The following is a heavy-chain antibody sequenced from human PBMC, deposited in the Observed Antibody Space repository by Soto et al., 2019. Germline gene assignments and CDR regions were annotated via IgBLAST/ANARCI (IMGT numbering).Heavy chain of an antibody. CDR2: ISWDDDV. CDR1: GFSLTTNQVA. CDR3: AHRPFGVFDS. Sequence: SGPTLVKPTQTLTLTCTFSGFSLTTNQVAVGWIRQPPGKALEWLALISWDDDVRYNPSLKNRLTITKDTSKNQVVLTVTNMDPVDTATYYCAHRPFGVFDSWGQGTLVTVSS. D-gene: IGHD3-10*01. V-gene: IGHV2-5*02. J-gene: IGHJ4*02.